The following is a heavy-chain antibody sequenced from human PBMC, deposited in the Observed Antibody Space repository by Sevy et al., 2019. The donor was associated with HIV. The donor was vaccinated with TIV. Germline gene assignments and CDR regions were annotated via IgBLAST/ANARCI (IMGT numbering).Heavy chain of an antibody. CDR3: ARDPSEEGFSYGPFDS. CDR2: IYYSGNT. J-gene: IGHJ5*01. D-gene: IGHD5-18*01. V-gene: IGHV4-61*01. CDR1: SGCVSSGNNY. Sequence: SETLSLTCIVSSGCVSSGNNYWSWIRQPPGKGLEWIGYIYYSGNTKYYPSLKSRVTISIDTSKNQFSLNLTSVTAADTAVYYCARDPSEEGFSYGPFDSWGQGILVTVSS.